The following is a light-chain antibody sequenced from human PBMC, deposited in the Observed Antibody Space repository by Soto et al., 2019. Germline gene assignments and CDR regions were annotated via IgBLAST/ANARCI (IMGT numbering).Light chain of an antibody. CDR3: QHYNSYSEA. J-gene: IGKJ1*01. CDR2: HAS. V-gene: IGKV1-5*01. Sequence: DIQMTQSPSTLSASVGDRVTITCRASQSISYWLAWYQQKPGTAPKLLIYHASTLESGVPSRFSGSGSGTEFTLTISSLQPDDFATYYCQHYNSYSEAFGQGTKV. CDR1: QSISYW.